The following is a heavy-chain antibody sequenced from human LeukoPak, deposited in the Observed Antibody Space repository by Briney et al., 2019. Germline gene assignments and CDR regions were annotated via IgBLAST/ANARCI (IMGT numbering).Heavy chain of an antibody. D-gene: IGHD1-26*01. J-gene: IGHJ4*02. V-gene: IGHV4-38-2*02. Sequence: SETLSLTCTVSGYSISSGYFWGWIRQPPGQGLEWIGTIYHRGSTYYNPSLQSRVTISLDTSKNHFSLKLNSMTAADTAVYYCARIVVGATGDHWGQGTLVTVSS. CDR3: ARIVVGATGDH. CDR2: IYHRGST. CDR1: GYSISSGYF.